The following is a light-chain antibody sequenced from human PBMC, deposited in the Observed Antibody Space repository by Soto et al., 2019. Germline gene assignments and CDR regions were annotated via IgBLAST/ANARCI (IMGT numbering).Light chain of an antibody. CDR2: EVS. CDR3: SSYTTSSTRV. CDR1: NKDVGAFNY. V-gene: IGLV2-14*03. J-gene: IGLJ1*01. Sequence: SAPTPPAPPSGSPWQSIAPTRPGKNKDVGAFNYVSWYQQHPDKAPKLMIYEVSNRPSGVSNRFSGSKSVNTATLTISGLQTEDEADYYCSSYTTSSTRVFGTGTKVTVL.